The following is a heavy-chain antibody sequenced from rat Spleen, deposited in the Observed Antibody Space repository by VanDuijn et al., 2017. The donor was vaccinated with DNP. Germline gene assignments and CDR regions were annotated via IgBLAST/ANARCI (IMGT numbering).Heavy chain of an antibody. Sequence: EVQLVESGGDLVQPGRSLKLSCVASGFTFNYYWMAWIRQVPGKGLEWIASITSGTGTTSYADAVKGRFMISRDDTKNTLSLQMDSLRSEDTATYYCTKVDWETPFDYWGRGVMVTVSS. CDR2: ITSGTGTT. D-gene: IGHD5-1*01. J-gene: IGHJ2*01. CDR1: GFTFNYYW. V-gene: IGHV5-31*01. CDR3: TKVDWETPFDY.